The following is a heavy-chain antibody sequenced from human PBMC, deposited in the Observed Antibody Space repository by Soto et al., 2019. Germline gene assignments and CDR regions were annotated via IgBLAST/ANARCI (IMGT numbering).Heavy chain of an antibody. D-gene: IGHD6-13*01. J-gene: IGHJ3*02. V-gene: IGHV3-7*05. CDR2: INRDGSKK. CDR1: GFTLSAYW. Sequence: EVQLEESGGDLVQPGGSLRLSCAASGFTLSAYWMTWVRQAPGKGLEWVANINRDGSKKSYLDSVRGRFTISRDNVGNSLYLQMESLRADDTALYYCARDVSPGSSSLYLDAFDIWGQGTRVTVSS. CDR3: ARDVSPGSSSLYLDAFDI.